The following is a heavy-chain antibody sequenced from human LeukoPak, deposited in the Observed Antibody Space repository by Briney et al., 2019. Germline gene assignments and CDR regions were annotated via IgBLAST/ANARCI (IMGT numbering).Heavy chain of an antibody. V-gene: IGHV1-2*04. J-gene: IGHJ5*02. Sequence: ASVKVSCKASGYTFTGYYMHWVRQAPGQGLEWMGWINPNSGGTNYTQKFQGWVTMTRDTSISTAYMELSRLRSDDTAVYYCARGAPSIAVAGTIWFDPWGQGTLVTGSS. CDR2: INPNSGGT. CDR3: ARGAPSIAVAGTIWFDP. D-gene: IGHD6-19*01. CDR1: GYTFTGYY.